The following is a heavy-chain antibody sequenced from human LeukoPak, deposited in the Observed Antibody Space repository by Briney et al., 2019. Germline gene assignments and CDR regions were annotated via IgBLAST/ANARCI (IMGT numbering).Heavy chain of an antibody. D-gene: IGHD3-22*01. J-gene: IGHJ4*02. Sequence: PGGSLRLSCAASGFTFSSYSMNWVRQAPGKGLEWVSSISSSSSYIYYADSVKGRFTISRDNAKNSLYLQMNSLRAEDTAVYYCARGLYYYDSSGYSVPSYYFDYWGQGTLVTVSS. CDR2: ISSSSSYI. V-gene: IGHV3-21*01. CDR3: ARGLYYYDSSGYSVPSYYFDY. CDR1: GFTFSSYS.